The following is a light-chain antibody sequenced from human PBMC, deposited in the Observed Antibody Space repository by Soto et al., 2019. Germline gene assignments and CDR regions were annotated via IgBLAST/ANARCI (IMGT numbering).Light chain of an antibody. CDR1: ASISNY. Sequence: DIRMTQSPSSLSASVGDRVTITCRASASISNYLNWYQQTPGKAPNLLIYAASSLQSGVPSRFSGSGSGTDFTLTISSLQPEDFATYYCPHSSITPRTSGQGTKADIK. CDR3: PHSSITPRT. CDR2: AAS. J-gene: IGKJ1*01. V-gene: IGKV1-39*01.